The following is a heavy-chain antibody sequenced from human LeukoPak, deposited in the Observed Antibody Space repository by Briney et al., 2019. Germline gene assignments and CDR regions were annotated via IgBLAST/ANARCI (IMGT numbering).Heavy chain of an antibody. J-gene: IGHJ5*02. CDR2: ISGSGGST. V-gene: IGHV3-23*01. CDR1: GFTFSSYA. Sequence: GGSLRLSCAASGFTFSSYAMSWVRQAPGKGLEWVSAISGSGGSTYYADSVKGRFTISRDNSKNTLYLQMDSLRAEDTAVYYCARAEGISSSWYRANWFDPWGQGTLVTVSS. CDR3: ARAEGISSSWYRANWFDP. D-gene: IGHD6-13*01.